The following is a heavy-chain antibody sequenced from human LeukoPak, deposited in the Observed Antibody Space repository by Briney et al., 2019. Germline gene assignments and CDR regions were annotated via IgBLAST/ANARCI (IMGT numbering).Heavy chain of an antibody. CDR3: AAVRADYYDSSGYYYNY. J-gene: IGHJ4*02. CDR1: GFTFTSSA. V-gene: IGHV1-58*02. Sequence: SVKVSCKASGFTFTSSAMQWVRHARGQRLEWIGWIVVGSGNTNYAQKFQERVTITRDMSTSTAYMELSSLRSEDTAVYYCAAVRADYYDSSGYYYNYWGQGTLVTVSS. CDR2: IVVGSGNT. D-gene: IGHD3-22*01.